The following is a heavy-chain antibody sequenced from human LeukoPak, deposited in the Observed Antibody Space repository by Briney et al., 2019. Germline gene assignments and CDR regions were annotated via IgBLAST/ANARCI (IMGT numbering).Heavy chain of an antibody. CDR3: ARERRDDYGDYVYYFDY. CDR2: IYYSGST. CDR1: GGSISSSSYY. Sequence: PSETLSLTCTVSGGSISSSSYYWGWIRQPPGKGLEWIGSIYYSGSTYYNPSLKSRVTISVDTSKNQFSLKLSSVTAADTAVYYCARERRDDYGDYVYYFDYWGQGTLVTVSS. V-gene: IGHV4-39*07. D-gene: IGHD4-17*01. J-gene: IGHJ4*02.